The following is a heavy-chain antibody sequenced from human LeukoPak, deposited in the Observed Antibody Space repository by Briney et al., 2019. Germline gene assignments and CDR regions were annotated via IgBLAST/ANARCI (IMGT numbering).Heavy chain of an antibody. CDR2: MNPNSGNT. CDR3: ARRYSSGWYPRRYYYYGMDV. CDR1: GYTFTSYD. Sequence: ASVKVSCKASGYTFTSYDINWVRQATGQGLEWMGWMNPNSGNTGYAQKFQGRVTMTRNTSISTAYMELSSLRSEDTAAYYCARRYSSGWYPRRYYYYGMDVWGQGTTVTVSS. V-gene: IGHV1-8*01. D-gene: IGHD6-19*01. J-gene: IGHJ6*02.